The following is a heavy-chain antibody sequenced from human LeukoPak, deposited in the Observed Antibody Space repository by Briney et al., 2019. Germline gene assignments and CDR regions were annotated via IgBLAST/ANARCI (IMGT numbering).Heavy chain of an antibody. D-gene: IGHD3-9*01. V-gene: IGHV3-7*03. CDR2: IKQDGSEK. CDR3: ARDLLYDIRGDGMDV. CDR1: GFTFSSYW. Sequence: PGGSLRLSCAAPGFTFSSYWMSWVRQAPGKGLEWVANIKQDGSEKYYVDSVKGRFTISRDNAKNSLYLQMNSLRAEDTAVYYCARDLLYDIRGDGMDVWGQGTTVTVSS. J-gene: IGHJ6*02.